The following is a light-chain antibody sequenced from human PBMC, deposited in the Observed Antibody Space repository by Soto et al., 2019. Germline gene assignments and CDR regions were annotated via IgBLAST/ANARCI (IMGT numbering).Light chain of an antibody. CDR3: SSSAGSTNPLYV. Sequence: QSALTQPASVSVSLGQSITIYCTGTTRDIVGYNYISWYQQLPGKAPKLMIYQVTIRPSGISNRFSGSKSGNTASLTVSGLQAEDEAEYYCSSSAGSTNPLYVFGTGNQLTVL. J-gene: IGLJ1*01. V-gene: IGLV2-14*01. CDR2: QVT. CDR1: TRDIVGYNY.